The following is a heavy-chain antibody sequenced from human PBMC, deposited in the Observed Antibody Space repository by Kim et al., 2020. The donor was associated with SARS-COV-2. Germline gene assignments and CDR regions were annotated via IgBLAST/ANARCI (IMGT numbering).Heavy chain of an antibody. Sequence: ASVKVSCKASGYTFTSYAMHWVRQAPGQRLEWMGWINAGNGNTKYSQKFQGRVTITRDTSASTAYMELSSLRSEDTAVYYCARLPTYGDYAFDYWGQGTLVTVSS. J-gene: IGHJ4*02. CDR1: GYTFTSYA. CDR3: ARLPTYGDYAFDY. CDR2: INAGNGNT. V-gene: IGHV1-3*01. D-gene: IGHD4-17*01.